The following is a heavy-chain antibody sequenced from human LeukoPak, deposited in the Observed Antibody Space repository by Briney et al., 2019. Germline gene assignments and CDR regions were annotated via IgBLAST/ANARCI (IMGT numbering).Heavy chain of an antibody. Sequence: PGGSLRLSCAASGFTFSTYWMNWYRQAPGKGLEWVSAISGSGGSTYYADSVKGRFTISRDNSKNTLYLQMNSLRAEDTAVYYCAKDRDSSGWYIEDYWGQGTLVTVSS. CDR2: ISGSGGST. CDR3: AKDRDSSGWYIEDY. D-gene: IGHD6-19*01. V-gene: IGHV3-23*01. CDR1: GFTFSTYW. J-gene: IGHJ4*02.